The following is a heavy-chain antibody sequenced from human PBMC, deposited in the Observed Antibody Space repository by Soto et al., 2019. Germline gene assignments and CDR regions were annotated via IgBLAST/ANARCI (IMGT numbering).Heavy chain of an antibody. CDR2: IRSKAYGGPT. CDR3: TRSYDYDSSGYLDE. CDR1: GFTFGAYA. D-gene: IGHD3-22*01. Sequence: SQRLSCTASGFTFGAYAMSWVRQAPGKGLVWVGFIRSKAYGGPTEYAASVKGRFTISRDDAKSIAYLQMNSLKTEDRVVYYCTRSYDYDSSGYLDEWGQGTLVTVSS. J-gene: IGHJ1*01. V-gene: IGHV3-49*04.